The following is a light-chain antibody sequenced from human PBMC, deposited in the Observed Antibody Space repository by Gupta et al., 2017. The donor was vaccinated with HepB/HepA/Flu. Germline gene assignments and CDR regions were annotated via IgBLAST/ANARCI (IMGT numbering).Light chain of an antibody. V-gene: IGKV1-5*03. J-gene: IGKJ4*01. CDR2: KAS. CDR1: ESIGDW. CDR3: QQYNSYPLT. Sequence: DIQMTPSPSTLSASVGDRVTITCRASESIGDWLAWYQQKPGMAPTLLIYKASRLGSGVPSSFSGSGSGTEITLTISSLQPDDFATYYCQQYNSYPLTFGGGTKVEIK.